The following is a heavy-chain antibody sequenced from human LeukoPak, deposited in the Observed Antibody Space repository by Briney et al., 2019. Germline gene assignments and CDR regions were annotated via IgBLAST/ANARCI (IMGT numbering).Heavy chain of an antibody. CDR3: ARAGVGSGLDY. Sequence: GGSLRLSCAASGFTFSDNSMTWVRQAPGKGLEWVSAISGSGGSTYYADSVKGRFTISRDISKRTVYLQMNTLRAEDTAVYYCARAGVGSGLDYWGHGTQVTVSS. J-gene: IGHJ4*01. V-gene: IGHV3-23*01. CDR2: ISGSGGST. D-gene: IGHD2-15*01. CDR1: GFTFSDNS.